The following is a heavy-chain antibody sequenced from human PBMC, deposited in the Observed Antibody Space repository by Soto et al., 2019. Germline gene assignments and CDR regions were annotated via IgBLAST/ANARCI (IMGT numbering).Heavy chain of an antibody. V-gene: IGHV1-8*01. CDR3: ARWASKGDYPDY. Sequence: ASVKVSCKASGYTFTSYGINWVRQATGQGLEWMGWMNPNSGNAGYAQKFQGRVTMNRNTSISTAYMELSSLRSEDTAVYYCARWASKGDYPDYWGQGTLVTVSS. CDR2: MNPNSGNA. D-gene: IGHD4-17*01. CDR1: GYTFTSYG. J-gene: IGHJ4*02.